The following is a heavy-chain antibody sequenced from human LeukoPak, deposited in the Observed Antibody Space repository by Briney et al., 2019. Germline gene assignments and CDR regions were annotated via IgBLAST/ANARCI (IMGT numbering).Heavy chain of an antibody. V-gene: IGHV1-8*01. CDR2: MNPNSGNT. Sequence: ASVKVSCKASGYTFTSYDINWVRQATGQGLEWMGWMNPNSGNTGYAQKFQGRVTMTRNTSISTAYMELSSLRSEDTAVYYCARVCSSTSCYVNYYGMDVWGQGTTVTVSS. J-gene: IGHJ6*02. CDR3: ARVCSSTSCYVNYYGMDV. CDR1: GYTFTSYD. D-gene: IGHD2-2*01.